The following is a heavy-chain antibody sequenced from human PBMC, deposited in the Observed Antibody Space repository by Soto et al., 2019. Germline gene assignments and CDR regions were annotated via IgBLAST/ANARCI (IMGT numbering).Heavy chain of an antibody. J-gene: IGHJ4*02. V-gene: IGHV2-5*02. CDR3: AYDRGSSGYSPFYFDY. CDR1: GFSLSTSGLG. CDR2: IYWDDDK. D-gene: IGHD3-22*01. Sequence: SGPTLVNPTQTLTLTCTFSGFSLSTSGLGVGWIRQPPGKALEWLALIYWDDDKRYSPSLKSRLTITKDTSKNQVVLTMTNMDPVDTATYYCAYDRGSSGYSPFYFDYWGQGTLVTVSS.